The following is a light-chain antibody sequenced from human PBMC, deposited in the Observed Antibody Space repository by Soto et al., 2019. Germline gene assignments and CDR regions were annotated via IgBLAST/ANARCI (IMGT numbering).Light chain of an antibody. CDR3: CSYAGSFTHVV. J-gene: IGLJ2*01. CDR1: SSDVGGYNS. CDR2: DVS. Sequence: QSVLTQPSSVSGSPGQSVTISCTGTSSDVGGYNSVSWYQQHPGKAPKLMIYDVSKRPSGVPDLFSGSKSGNTASLTISGLQAEDEADYYCCSYAGSFTHVVFGGGTTLTVL. V-gene: IGLV2-11*01.